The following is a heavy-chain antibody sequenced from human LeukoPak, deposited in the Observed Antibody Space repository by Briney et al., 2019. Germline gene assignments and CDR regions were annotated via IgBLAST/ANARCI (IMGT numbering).Heavy chain of an antibody. CDR2: IRSKAYGGTT. D-gene: IGHD2-15*01. V-gene: IGHV3-49*05. J-gene: IGHJ5*02. CDR1: GFTFGDYA. Sequence: KPGGSLRLSCTASGFTFGDYAMSWFRQAPGKGLEWVGFIRSKAYGGTTEYAASVKGRLTISRDDSKSIAYLQMNSLKTEDTAVYYCTRGGPIVVVVAATEFDPWGQGTLVTVSS. CDR3: TRGGPIVVVVAATEFDP.